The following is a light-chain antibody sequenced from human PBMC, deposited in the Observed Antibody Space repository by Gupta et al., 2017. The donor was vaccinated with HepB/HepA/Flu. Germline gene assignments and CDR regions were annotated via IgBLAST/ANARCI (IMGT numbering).Light chain of an antibody. J-gene: IGLJ2*01. Sequence: QSVLPQPPSVSGAPGQRVTISCTGSRSNIGAGYDVHWYQHLPGTAPKLLIYDDSNRPSGVPDRFSGSKSGTSASLAIIGLQADDEADYYCQSYDTSLSGVVFGGGTKLTVL. CDR3: QSYDTSLSGVV. V-gene: IGLV1-40*01. CDR2: DDS. CDR1: RSNIGAGYD.